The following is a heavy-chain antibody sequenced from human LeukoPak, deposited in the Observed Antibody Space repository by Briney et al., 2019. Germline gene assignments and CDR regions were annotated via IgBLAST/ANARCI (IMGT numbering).Heavy chain of an antibody. J-gene: IGHJ6*02. Sequence: GGSLRLSCAASGFTFSDYYMSWIRQAPGKGLEWVSYISSSSSTIYYADSVKGRFTISRDNAKNSLYLQMNSLRAEDTAVYYCARDNIVVVPAAISLYYYYGMDVWGQGTTVTVSS. D-gene: IGHD2-2*02. CDR3: ARDNIVVVPAAISLYYYYGMDV. V-gene: IGHV3-11*04. CDR1: GFTFSDYY. CDR2: ISSSSSTI.